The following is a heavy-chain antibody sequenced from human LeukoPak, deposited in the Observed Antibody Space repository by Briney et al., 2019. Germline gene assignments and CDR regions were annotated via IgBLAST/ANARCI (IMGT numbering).Heavy chain of an antibody. CDR1: GFTFSSYG. V-gene: IGHV3-30*18. J-gene: IGHJ4*02. CDR3: AKGRSSSSLYYLDY. CDR2: ISYDGSNK. D-gene: IGHD6-13*01. Sequence: GRSLRLSCAASGFTFSSYGMHWVRQAPGKGLGWVAFISYDGSNKYFADSVKGRFTISRDNSENTLYLQMNSVRAEDTAVYYCAKGRSSSSLYYLDYWGQGTLVTVSS.